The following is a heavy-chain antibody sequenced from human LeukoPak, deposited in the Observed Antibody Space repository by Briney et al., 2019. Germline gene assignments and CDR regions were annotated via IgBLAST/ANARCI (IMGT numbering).Heavy chain of an antibody. CDR1: GFTFSSYA. D-gene: IGHD3-22*01. J-gene: IGHJ4*02. V-gene: IGHV3-23*01. CDR3: AKLSGYPGAY. CDR2: ITGGGGST. Sequence: GGSLRLSCAASGFTFSSYAMSWVRQAPGKGLEWVPDITGGGGSTYYADSVKGRFTISRVNSKNTLYLQMNSLRAEDTAVYFCAKLSGYPGAYWGQGTLVTVSS.